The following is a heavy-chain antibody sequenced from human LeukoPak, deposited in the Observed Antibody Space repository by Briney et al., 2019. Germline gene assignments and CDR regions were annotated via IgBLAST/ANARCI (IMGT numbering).Heavy chain of an antibody. J-gene: IGHJ4*02. CDR1: GGSVSSGTYY. Sequence: KASETLPLTCTVSGGSVSSGTYYWSWIRQPPGKGLEWIGYIYYSGSTNYNPSLKSRVTISVDTSKNQFSLKLSSVTAADTAVYYCARRSGYDSYYFDYWGQGTLVTVSS. D-gene: IGHD5-12*01. CDR3: ARRSGYDSYYFDY. V-gene: IGHV4-61*01. CDR2: IYYSGST.